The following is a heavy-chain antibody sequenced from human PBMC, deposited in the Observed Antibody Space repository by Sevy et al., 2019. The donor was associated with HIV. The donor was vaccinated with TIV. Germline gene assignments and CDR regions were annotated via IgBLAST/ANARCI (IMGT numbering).Heavy chain of an antibody. Sequence: GGSLRLSCAASGFTFCTYTMNWVRQAPGKGLEWVSSISSSSNYIYYADSLKGRFTISRDNAKNSVYLQMNSLRAEDTAVYYCARPYGSGSWEAFDIWGQGTMVTVSS. V-gene: IGHV3-21*01. CDR2: ISSSSNYI. J-gene: IGHJ3*02. CDR3: ARPYGSGSWEAFDI. CDR1: GFTFCTYT. D-gene: IGHD3-10*01.